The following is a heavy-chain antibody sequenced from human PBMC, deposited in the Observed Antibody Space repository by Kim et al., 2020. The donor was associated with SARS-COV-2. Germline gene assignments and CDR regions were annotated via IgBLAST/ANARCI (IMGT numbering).Heavy chain of an antibody. J-gene: IGHJ6*02. D-gene: IGHD2-15*01. CDR3: ARPGQTDCSGGSCYSSVTNYYYGMDV. Sequence: SETLSLTCTVSGGSISSGGYYWSWIRQHPGKGLEWIGYIYYSGSTYYNPSLKSRVTISVDTSKNQFSLKLSSVTAADTAVYYCARPGQTDCSGGSCYSSVTNYYYGMDVWGQGTTVTVSS. CDR2: IYYSGST. CDR1: GGSISSGGYY. V-gene: IGHV4-31*03.